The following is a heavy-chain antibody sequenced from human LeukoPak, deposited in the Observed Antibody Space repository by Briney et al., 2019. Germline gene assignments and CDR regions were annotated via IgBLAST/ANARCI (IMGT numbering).Heavy chain of an antibody. CDR2: ISPDGSTT. CDR1: GFTFSRYW. CDR3: ARGGGGSYGGDLGY. J-gene: IGHJ4*02. V-gene: IGHV3-74*03. D-gene: IGHD1-26*01. Sequence: GGSLRLSCAASGFTFSRYWMHWVRQAPGKGLMWVSRISPDGSTTLYADSVKGRFTISRDNAKNTLYLQMNGLRVEDTAVYYCARGGGGSYGGDLGYWGQGTLVTVSS.